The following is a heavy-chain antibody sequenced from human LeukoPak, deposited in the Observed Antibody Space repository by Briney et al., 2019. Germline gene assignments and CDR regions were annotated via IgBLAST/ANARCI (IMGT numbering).Heavy chain of an antibody. CDR3: AKDFGKSARGVIITPLDY. CDR1: GFTFSSYS. J-gene: IGHJ4*02. CDR2: ISSSSYI. D-gene: IGHD3-10*01. Sequence: GGSLRLSCAASGFTFSSYSMNWVRQAPGKGLEWVSSISSSSYIYYADSVKGRFTISRDNSRNTLYLQMNSLRAEDTAVYYCAKDFGKSARGVIITPLDYWGQGTLVTVSS. V-gene: IGHV3-21*01.